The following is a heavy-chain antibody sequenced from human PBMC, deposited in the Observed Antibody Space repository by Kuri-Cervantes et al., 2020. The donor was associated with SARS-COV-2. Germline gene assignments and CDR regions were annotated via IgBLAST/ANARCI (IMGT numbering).Heavy chain of an antibody. J-gene: IGHJ4*02. D-gene: IGHD2-21*01. CDR3: ARDRVGVHDY. V-gene: IGHV3-30-3*01. CDR1: AFTFSSYA. CDR2: ISYDGSNK. Sequence: GGSLKISCAASAFTFSSYAMHWVRQAPGKGLEWVAIISYDGSNKYYADSVKGRFTISRDNSKNTLYLQMNSLRAEDTAVYYCARDRVGVHDYWGQGTLVTVSS.